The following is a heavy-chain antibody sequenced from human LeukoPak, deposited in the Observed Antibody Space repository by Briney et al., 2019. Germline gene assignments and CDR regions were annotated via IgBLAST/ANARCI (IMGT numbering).Heavy chain of an antibody. Sequence: SETLSLTCTVSDGSISSFFWNWIRQPPGKGLEWIGFTHNSGTTNYNPSLKSRVTMSLDTSKNQFSLQLSSVTAADTAFYFCARSRGGFGDYGSWFDPWDQGTLVTVSS. J-gene: IGHJ5*02. CDR3: ARSRGGFGDYGSWFDP. V-gene: IGHV4-59*01. D-gene: IGHD4-17*01. CDR2: THNSGTT. CDR1: DGSISSFF.